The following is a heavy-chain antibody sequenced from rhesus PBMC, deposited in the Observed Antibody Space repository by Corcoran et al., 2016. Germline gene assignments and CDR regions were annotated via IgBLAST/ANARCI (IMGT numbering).Heavy chain of an antibody. V-gene: IGHV4-76*01. CDR2: IYGRSEGT. Sequence: QVQLQESGPGLVKPSETLSLTCAVSGDSISGGYDWSWMRQAPGKGLEWIGYIYGRSEGTSYNPTRKKRVTIAKDTSKNQVSLNLNAVTAADTAGYYWARPPGTDNWNGAALLYWGQGVLVTVSS. CDR3: ARPPGTDNWNGAALLY. J-gene: IGHJ4*01. CDR1: GDSISGGYD. D-gene: IGHD1-7*02.